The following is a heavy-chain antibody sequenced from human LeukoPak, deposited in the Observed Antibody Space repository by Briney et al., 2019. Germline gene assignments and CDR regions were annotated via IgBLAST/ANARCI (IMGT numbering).Heavy chain of an antibody. CDR2: INHSGGT. D-gene: IGHD6-13*01. CDR3: ARGPLYSSSWYAD. J-gene: IGHJ4*02. V-gene: IGHV4-34*01. CDR1: GGSFSGYY. Sequence: SETLSLTCAVYGGSFSGYYWSWVRQPLRKGLEWIGEINHSGGTNYNQSLQSRVTISVDTSKNQFSLKLSSVTAADTAVYYCARGPLYSSSWYADWGQGTLVTVSS.